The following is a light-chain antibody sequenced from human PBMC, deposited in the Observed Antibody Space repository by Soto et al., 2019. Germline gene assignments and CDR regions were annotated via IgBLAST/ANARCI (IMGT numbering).Light chain of an antibody. CDR1: QSVGNY. Sequence: EIVLTQSPATLSLSPGERATVSCRASQSVGNYLACYQQKPGQAPRLLIYDASNRATGIPARFSGSGSGTDFTLTISSLEPEDFAVYYCQQFSNWASTFGQGTKLEIK. CDR2: DAS. J-gene: IGKJ2*01. CDR3: QQFSNWAST. V-gene: IGKV3-11*01.